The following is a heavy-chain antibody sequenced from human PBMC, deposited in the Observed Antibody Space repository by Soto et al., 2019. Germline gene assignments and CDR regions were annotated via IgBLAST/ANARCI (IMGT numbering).Heavy chain of an antibody. CDR3: ARRRATPTYFDY. Sequence: SETLSLTCTVSGGSISSSSYYWGWIRQPPGKGLEWIGSIYYSGSTNYNPSLKSRVTISVDTSKNQFSLKLNSVTAADTAVYYCARRRATPTYFDYWGQGTLVTVSS. CDR1: GGSISSSSYY. CDR2: IYYSGST. J-gene: IGHJ4*02. V-gene: IGHV4-39*07.